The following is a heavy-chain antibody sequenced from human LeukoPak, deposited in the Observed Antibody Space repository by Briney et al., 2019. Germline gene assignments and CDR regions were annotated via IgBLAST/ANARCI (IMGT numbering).Heavy chain of an antibody. CDR1: GGSISSYY. D-gene: IGHD1-26*01. J-gene: IGHJ6*03. CDR3: ARDPGWEGPSPYYYYMDV. CDR2: IYTSGST. Sequence: NPSETLSLTCTVSGGSISSYYWSWIRQPAGKGLEWIGRIYTSGSTNYNPSLKSRVTMSVDTSKNQFSLKLSSVTAADTAVYYCARDPGWEGPSPYYYYMDVWGKGTTVTVSS. V-gene: IGHV4-4*07.